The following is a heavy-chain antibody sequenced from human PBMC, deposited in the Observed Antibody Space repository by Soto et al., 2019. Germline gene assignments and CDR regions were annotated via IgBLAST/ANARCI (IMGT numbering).Heavy chain of an antibody. Sequence: GESVKISCTASGYNFDTYCIGWMRQMPWKGLEWMGIIYPGDFDTRYSQSFQGHFAMSVDKSINTAYLQWNSLETSDTAMFYCARLLGYSFGHQEFFDYWGPGTTLTVSS. V-gene: IGHV5-51*01. D-gene: IGHD5-18*01. CDR1: GYNFDTYC. CDR3: ARLLGYSFGHQEFFDY. CDR2: IYPGDFDT. J-gene: IGHJ4*02.